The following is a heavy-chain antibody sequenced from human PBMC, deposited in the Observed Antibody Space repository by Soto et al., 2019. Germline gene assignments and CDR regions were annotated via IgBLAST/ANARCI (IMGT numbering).Heavy chain of an antibody. CDR2: ISAYNGNT. CDR1: GYTFTSYG. D-gene: IGHD6-25*01. CDR3: AASAATTNYDY. Sequence: GASVKVSCKASGYTFTSYGISWVRQAPGQGLEWMGWISAYNGNTNYAQKLQGRVTMTTDTSTSTAYMELRTLRSDDTAVYYCAASAATTNYDYWGQGTLVTVSS. J-gene: IGHJ4*02. V-gene: IGHV1-18*01.